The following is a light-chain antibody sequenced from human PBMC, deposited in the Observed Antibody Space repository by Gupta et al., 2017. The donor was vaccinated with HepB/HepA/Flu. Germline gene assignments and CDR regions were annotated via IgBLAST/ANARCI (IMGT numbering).Light chain of an antibody. CDR1: QSISSY. Sequence: DIQMTQSPSSLSASVGDRVTITCRASQSISSYLNWYQQKPGKAPKFLIYAASNLQSGVPSRFSGSGSGTDFTLTISSLQPEDFATYNCQQSNSTPRTFGQGTKLEIK. J-gene: IGKJ2*02. CDR3: QQSNSTPRT. CDR2: AAS. V-gene: IGKV1-39*01.